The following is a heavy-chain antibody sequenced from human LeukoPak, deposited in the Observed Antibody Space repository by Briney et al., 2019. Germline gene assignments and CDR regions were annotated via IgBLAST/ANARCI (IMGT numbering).Heavy chain of an antibody. V-gene: IGHV7-4-1*02. Sequence: GASVKVSCKTSGYTFTTYAISWVRQAPGQGLEWMGWINTNTGNPTYAQGFFTGRYVFSLDTSVNTAYLQITGLKAEDTAVYYCARGRGAAAGGYLYYMDVWGTGTTVTVSS. CDR3: ARGRGAAAGGYLYYMDV. CDR2: INTNTGNP. J-gene: IGHJ6*03. CDR1: GYTFTTYA. D-gene: IGHD6-13*01.